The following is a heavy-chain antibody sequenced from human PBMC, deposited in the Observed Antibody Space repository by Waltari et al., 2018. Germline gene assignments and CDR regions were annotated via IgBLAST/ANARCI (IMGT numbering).Heavy chain of an antibody. CDR2: INHSGST. D-gene: IGHD6-13*01. V-gene: IGHV4-34*01. Sequence: QVQLQQWGAGRLKPSETLSLTRAVYGGSSSGYYWSWIRQPPGKGLEWIGEINHSGSTNYNPSLKIRVTISVDTSKNQFSLKLSSVTAADTAVYYCARGPVIAAAGKGGWFDPWGQGTLVTVSS. J-gene: IGHJ5*02. CDR3: ARGPVIAAAGKGGWFDP. CDR1: GGSSSGYY.